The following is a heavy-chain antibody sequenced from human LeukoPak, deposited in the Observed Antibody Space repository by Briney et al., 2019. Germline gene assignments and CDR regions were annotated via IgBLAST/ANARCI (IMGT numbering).Heavy chain of an antibody. J-gene: IGHJ4*02. D-gene: IGHD3-16*01. CDR3: ARGEYSNGYPYRLDS. Sequence: ASVKVSCKASGSTFSDYHINWVRQASGQGPERMGWINPKSGDASYNQAFQGRVTMTRDTSISTAYMELNRLRSDDTAMYYCARGEYSNGYPYRLDSWGQGTLVTVSS. V-gene: IGHV1-2*02. CDR2: INPKSGDA. CDR1: GSTFSDYH.